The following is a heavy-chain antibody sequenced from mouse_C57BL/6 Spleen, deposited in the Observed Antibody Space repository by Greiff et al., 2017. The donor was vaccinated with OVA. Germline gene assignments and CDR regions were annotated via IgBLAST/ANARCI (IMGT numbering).Heavy chain of an antibody. CDR2: IYPGDGDT. D-gene: IGHD2-5*01. CDR1: GYAFSSYW. V-gene: IGHV1-80*01. CDR3: ARERDSNYLFAY. J-gene: IGHJ3*01. Sequence: QVQLKESGAELVKPGASVKISCKASGYAFSSYWMNWVKQRPGKGLEWIGQIYPGDGDTNYNGKFKGKATLTADKSSSTAYMQLSSLTSEDSAVYFCARERDSNYLFAYWGQGTLVTVSA.